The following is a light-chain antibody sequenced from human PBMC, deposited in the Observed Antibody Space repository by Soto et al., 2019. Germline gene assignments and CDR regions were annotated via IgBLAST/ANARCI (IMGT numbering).Light chain of an antibody. CDR3: QQRSNWPPTWT. V-gene: IGKV3-11*01. CDR2: DAS. J-gene: IGKJ1*01. CDR1: HNVSNY. Sequence: EIVLTQSPDTLSLSPGERATLSCRASHNVSNYLAWYQQKPGQAPRLLIYDASNRATGIPARFSGSGSGTDLTLTISSLEPEDFAVYYCQQRSNWPPTWTFGQGTKVEIK.